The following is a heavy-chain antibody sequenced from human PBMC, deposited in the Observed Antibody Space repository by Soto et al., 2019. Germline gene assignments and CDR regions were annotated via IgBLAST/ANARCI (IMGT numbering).Heavy chain of an antibody. D-gene: IGHD1-26*01. J-gene: IGHJ4*02. CDR1: GFMFSNYA. CDR2: ISNDGSHE. Sequence: WGSLRLSGAASGFMFSNYAMYWVRQAPGKGPEWVAVISNDGSHEYYVDSVKGRFSSSRGYSNNTPYLQMNSRRPDDTALYYRAGVGSGGGGDYWGQGTLVTVSS. CDR3: AGVGSGGGGDY. V-gene: IGHV3-30*03.